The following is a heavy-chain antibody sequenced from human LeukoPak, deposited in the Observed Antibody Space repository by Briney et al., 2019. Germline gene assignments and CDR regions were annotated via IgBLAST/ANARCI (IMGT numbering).Heavy chain of an antibody. D-gene: IGHD4-17*01. CDR1: GFTFSDHW. Sequence: PGGSLRLSCAASGFTFSDHWMNWVRQAPGKGLEWVSSIGGSSSSIYYADSVKGRFTISRDNAKNSLYLQMNSLRAEDTAVYYCAREYGEAFDIWGQGTMVTVSS. V-gene: IGHV3-21*01. CDR3: AREYGEAFDI. J-gene: IGHJ3*02. CDR2: IGGSSSSI.